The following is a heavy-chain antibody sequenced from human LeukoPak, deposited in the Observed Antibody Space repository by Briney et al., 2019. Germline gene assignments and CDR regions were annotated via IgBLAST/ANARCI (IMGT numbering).Heavy chain of an antibody. D-gene: IGHD3-10*01. Sequence: GGSPRLSCAATGFTFSTYAMNWVRQAPGKGLEWVSYISSGSGTIYYVDSVKGRSTISRDNAKNSLYLQMNSLRDEDTAVYYCTTERYYGSGAYPYFFDYWGQGTLVTVSS. J-gene: IGHJ4*02. CDR1: GFTFSTYA. CDR3: TTERYYGSGAYPYFFDY. CDR2: ISSGSGTI. V-gene: IGHV3-48*02.